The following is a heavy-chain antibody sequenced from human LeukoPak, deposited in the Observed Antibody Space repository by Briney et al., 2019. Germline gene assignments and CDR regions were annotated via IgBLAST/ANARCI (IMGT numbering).Heavy chain of an antibody. CDR1: GFTFSSYG. Sequence: GGSLRLSCAASGFTFSSYGMSWVRQAPGKGLEWVSAISGSGGSTYYADSVKGRFTISRDNSKNTLYLQMNSLRAEDTAVYYCAKDRKAVGWYWNWFDPWGQGTLVTVSS. CDR3: AKDRKAVGWYWNWFDP. J-gene: IGHJ5*02. V-gene: IGHV3-23*01. CDR2: ISGSGGST. D-gene: IGHD6-19*01.